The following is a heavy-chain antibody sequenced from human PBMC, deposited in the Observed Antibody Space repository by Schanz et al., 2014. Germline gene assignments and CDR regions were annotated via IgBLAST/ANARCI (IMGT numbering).Heavy chain of an antibody. CDR2: IKQDGSEK. J-gene: IGHJ4*02. D-gene: IGHD3-10*01. V-gene: IGHV3-7*03. CDR1: GFTFSTYW. CDR3: VKEGTVVSGSPRDY. Sequence: EVQLVESGGGLVQPGGSLRLSCAASGFTFSTYWMSWVRQAPGKGLEWVANIKQDGSEKYYVDSVKGRFTISRDNAKNSLYLQMNSLRAEDTAVYYCVKEGTVVSGSPRDYWGQGALVTVSS.